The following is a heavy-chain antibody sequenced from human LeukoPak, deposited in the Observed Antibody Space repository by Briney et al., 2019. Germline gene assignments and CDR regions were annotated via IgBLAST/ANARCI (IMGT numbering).Heavy chain of an antibody. CDR1: GGSFSGYY. CDR3: ARGPRYYGSGSSRFLYYYYYYMDV. Sequence: PSETLSLTCAVYGGSFSGYYWSWIRQPPGKGLEWIGEINHSGSTNYNPSLKSRVTISVDTSKNQFSLKLSSVTAADTAVYYCARGPRYYGSGSSRFLYYYYYYMDVWGKGTTVTVPS. D-gene: IGHD3-10*01. V-gene: IGHV4-34*01. J-gene: IGHJ6*03. CDR2: INHSGST.